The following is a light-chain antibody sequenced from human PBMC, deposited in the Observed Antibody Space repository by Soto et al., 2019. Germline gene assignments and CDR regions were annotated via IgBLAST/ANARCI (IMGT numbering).Light chain of an antibody. CDR2: EVS. Sequence: QSALTQPASVSESPGQSISISCTGTSSDIGGYNYVSWYQQYPGKVPKLIIYEVSSRPSGISHRFSGSKSGNTASLTISGLEDEDDDVYYCSSDTLRSTVVFGGGTKLTVL. V-gene: IGLV2-14*01. CDR1: SSDIGGYNY. J-gene: IGLJ3*02. CDR3: SSDTLRSTVV.